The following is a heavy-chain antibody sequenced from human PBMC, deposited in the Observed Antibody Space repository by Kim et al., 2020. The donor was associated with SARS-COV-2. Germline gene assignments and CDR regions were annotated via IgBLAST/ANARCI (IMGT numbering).Heavy chain of an antibody. D-gene: IGHD6-19*01. Sequence: GGSLRLSCAASGFTVSSNYMSWVRQAPGKGLEWVSVIYSGGSTYYADSVKGRFTISRDNSKNTRYFQMNSLRAEEKAVYYCARDSKDSSYSSGAGYWGQGSLVTVS. CDR1: GFTVSSNY. CDR2: IYSGGST. V-gene: IGHV3-53*01. CDR3: ARDSKDSSYSSGAGY. J-gene: IGHJ4*02.